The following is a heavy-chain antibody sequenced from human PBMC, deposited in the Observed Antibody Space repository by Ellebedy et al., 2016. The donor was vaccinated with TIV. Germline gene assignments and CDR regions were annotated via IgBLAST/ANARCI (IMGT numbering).Heavy chain of an antibody. V-gene: IGHV2-70*11. CDR1: GFSLSTSGMC. CDR2: IDWNDDK. J-gene: IGHJ6*02. CDR3: AREHYYYYNGMDV. Sequence: SGPTLVKPTQTLTLTCTFSGFSLSTSGMCVTWIRQPPGKALEWLARIDWNDDKYYSTSLKTRLTISKDPSKNQVVLTMTNMEPVDTATYYCAREHYYYYNGMDVWGQGTTVTVSS.